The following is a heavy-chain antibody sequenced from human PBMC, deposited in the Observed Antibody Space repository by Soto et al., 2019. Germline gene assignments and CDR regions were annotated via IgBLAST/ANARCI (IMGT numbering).Heavy chain of an antibody. J-gene: IGHJ3*01. V-gene: IGHV3-7*01. CDR3: VSSNIVGRPG. D-gene: IGHD6-6*01. CDR1: GFSFRTFW. Sequence: QLVESGGGSVQPGGSPRLSCAASGFSFRTFWMAWVRQPPGKGLEWVANINQDESEKHYMDSVKGRFTISRDNAKSSLFLQMNSLRAEDTAVYYCVSSNIVGRPGGGQGTMVTVSS. CDR2: INQDESEK.